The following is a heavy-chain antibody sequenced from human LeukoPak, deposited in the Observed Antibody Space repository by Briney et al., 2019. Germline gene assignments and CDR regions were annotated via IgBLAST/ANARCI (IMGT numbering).Heavy chain of an antibody. CDR2: INHSGST. CDR1: GGSFSGYY. CDR3: ARGLVYYGSGSYRSFDY. Sequence: SETLSLTCAVYGGSFSGYYWSWIRQPPGKGLEWIGEINHSGSTNYNPSLKSRVTISVDTSKNQFSLKLSSVTAADTAVYYCARGLVYYGSGSYRSFDYWGQGTLVTVSS. D-gene: IGHD3-10*01. J-gene: IGHJ4*02. V-gene: IGHV4-34*01.